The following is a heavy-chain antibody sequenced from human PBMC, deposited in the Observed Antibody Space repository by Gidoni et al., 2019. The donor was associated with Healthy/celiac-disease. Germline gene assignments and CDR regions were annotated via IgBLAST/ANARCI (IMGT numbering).Heavy chain of an antibody. CDR1: GFPFSSSG. J-gene: IGHJ4*02. Sequence: QVQLVESGGGVVQPGRSLRLSCAASGFPFSSSGMHWVRQAPGKGLEWVAVISYDGSNKYYADSVKGRFTISRDNSKNTLYLQMNSLRAEDTAVYYCAKEYYDILTGYRGYFDYWGQGTLVTVSS. CDR2: ISYDGSNK. V-gene: IGHV3-30*18. CDR3: AKEYYDILTGYRGYFDY. D-gene: IGHD3-9*01.